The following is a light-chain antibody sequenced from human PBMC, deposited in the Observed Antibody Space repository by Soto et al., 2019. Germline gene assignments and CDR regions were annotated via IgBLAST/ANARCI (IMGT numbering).Light chain of an antibody. CDR2: AAS. J-gene: IGKJ3*01. CDR1: QGIRNF. CDR3: QKYRSVPV. V-gene: IGKV1-27*01. Sequence: DIQMTQSPTSLSASVGDRVTITCQASQGIRNFVAWYQQKPGKAPKLLIYAASTLQSGFPSRFSGSGSGTEFTLTINCLQPEDVATYSCQKYRSVPVFGPGTKVEIK.